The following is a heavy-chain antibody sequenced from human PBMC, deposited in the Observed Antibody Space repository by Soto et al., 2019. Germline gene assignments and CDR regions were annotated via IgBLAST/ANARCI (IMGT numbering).Heavy chain of an antibody. D-gene: IGHD3-22*01. CDR1: GGTFSSYA. Sequence: SVKVSCKASGGTFSSYAISWVRQAPGQGLEWMGGIIPIFGTANYAQKFQGRVTITADESTSTAYMELSSLRSEDTAAYYCARVWVGHYYDSSGYSNWFDPWGQGTLVTVSS. J-gene: IGHJ5*02. CDR3: ARVWVGHYYDSSGYSNWFDP. CDR2: IIPIFGTA. V-gene: IGHV1-69*13.